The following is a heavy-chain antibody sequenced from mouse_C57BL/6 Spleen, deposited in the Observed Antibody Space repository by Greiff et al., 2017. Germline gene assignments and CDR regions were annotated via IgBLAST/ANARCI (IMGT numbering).Heavy chain of an antibody. Sequence: VQLQQPGAELVRPGSSVKLSCKASGYTFTSYWMHWVKQRPIQGLEWIGNIDPSDSETHYNQKFKDKATLTVDKSSSTAYMQLSSLTSEDSAVYYCARRGTKTYYAMDYWGQGTSVTVSS. CDR3: ARRGTKTYYAMDY. CDR2: IDPSDSET. D-gene: IGHD3-3*01. CDR1: GYTFTSYW. V-gene: IGHV1-52*01. J-gene: IGHJ4*01.